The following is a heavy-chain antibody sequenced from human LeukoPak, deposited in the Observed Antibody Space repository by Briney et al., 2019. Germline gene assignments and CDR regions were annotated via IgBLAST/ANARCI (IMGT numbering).Heavy chain of an antibody. CDR1: GFTVSSNY. CDR2: IYSGGSR. D-gene: IGHD3-16*01. J-gene: IGHJ4*02. Sequence: GGSLRLSCAAPGFTVSSNYMSWVRQAPGKGLEWVSVIYSGGSRYYADSVKGRFSLSRDNSRNALYLQMNSLRADDTGVYYCARSAPLGTHQYYFNYWGQGTLVTVSS. V-gene: IGHV3-53*01. CDR3: ARSAPLGTHQYYFNY.